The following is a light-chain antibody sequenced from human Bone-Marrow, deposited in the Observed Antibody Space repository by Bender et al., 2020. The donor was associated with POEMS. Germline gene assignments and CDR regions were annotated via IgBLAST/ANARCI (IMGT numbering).Light chain of an antibody. CDR3: FCAPDNNLGV. J-gene: IGLJ2*01. CDR1: VLADKY. V-gene: IGLV3-27*01. CDR2: DDT. Sequence: SYELTQPSSVSVSPRQTARITCSGDVLADKYARWFQQKPGQAPVLVIYDDTERPSGIPERFSGSSSGTTGTLTITGAQVEDEADYYCFCAPDNNLGVFGGGTRLTVL.